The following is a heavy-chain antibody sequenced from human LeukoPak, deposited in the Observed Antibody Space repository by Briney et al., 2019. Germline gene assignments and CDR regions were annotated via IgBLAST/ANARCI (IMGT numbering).Heavy chain of an antibody. CDR1: GFTFSSYW. V-gene: IGHV3-74*01. J-gene: IGHJ4*02. D-gene: IGHD6-13*01. CDR2: INSDGSST. CDR3: ARVSTAVSLAIDY. Sequence: PGGSLRLSCAASGFTFSSYWMHWVRQAPGKGLVWVSRINSDGSSTSYADSVKGRFTISRDNAKNSLYLQMNSLRAEDTAVYYCARVSTAVSLAIDYWGQGTLVTVST.